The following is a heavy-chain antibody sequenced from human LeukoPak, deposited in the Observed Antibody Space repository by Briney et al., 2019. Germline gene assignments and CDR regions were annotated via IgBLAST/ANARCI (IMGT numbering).Heavy chain of an antibody. J-gene: IGHJ4*02. CDR2: ISPSAYST. V-gene: IGHV3-11*01. CDR1: EFTFSDHY. CDR3: ARGKRRFDI. Sequence: GGSLRLSCAASEFTFSDHYMTWIRQSPGKGLEWISYISPSAYSTYYADSVRGRFSISRDNAKNSLYLQMNSLRVEDTAVYYCARGKRRFDIWGQGTLVTVSS.